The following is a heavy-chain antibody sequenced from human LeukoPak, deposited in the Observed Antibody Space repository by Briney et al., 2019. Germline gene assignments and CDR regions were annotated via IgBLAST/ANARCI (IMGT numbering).Heavy chain of an antibody. V-gene: IGHV3-21*01. Sequence: GGSLRLSCAASGFTFSSYSMNWVRQAPGKGLEWVSSISSSSSYIYYADSVKGRFTISRDNAKNSLYLQMNSLRAEGTAVYYCARALDTAMGYYYYGMDVWGQGTTVTVSS. CDR2: ISSSSSYI. J-gene: IGHJ6*02. D-gene: IGHD5-18*01. CDR3: ARALDTAMGYYYYGMDV. CDR1: GFTFSSYS.